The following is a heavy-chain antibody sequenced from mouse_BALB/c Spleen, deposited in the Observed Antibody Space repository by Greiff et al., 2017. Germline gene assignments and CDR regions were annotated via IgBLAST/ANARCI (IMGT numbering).Heavy chain of an antibody. CDR2: ISSGSSTI. Sequence: EVQLVESGGGLVQPGGSRKLSCAASGFTFSSFGMHWVRQAPEKGLEWVAYISSGSSTIYYADTVKGRFTISRDNPKNTLFLQMTSLRSEDTAMYYCARSLLKGAMDYWGQGTSVTVSS. J-gene: IGHJ4*01. CDR1: GFTFSSFG. V-gene: IGHV5-17*02. D-gene: IGHD2-14*01. CDR3: ARSLLKGAMDY.